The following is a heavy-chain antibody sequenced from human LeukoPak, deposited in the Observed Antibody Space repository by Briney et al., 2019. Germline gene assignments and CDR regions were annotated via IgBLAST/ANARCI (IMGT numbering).Heavy chain of an antibody. V-gene: IGHV3-11*04. J-gene: IGHJ4*02. Sequence: GGSLRPSCAASGFTFSDYYMSWIRQAPGKGLEWVSYISSSGSTIYYADSVKGRFTISRDNAKDSLYLQMNSLRAEDTAVYYCVRSVSRSPFDYWGQGTLVTVSS. CDR1: GFTFSDYY. CDR2: ISSSGSTI. D-gene: IGHD2-8*01. CDR3: VRSVSRSPFDY.